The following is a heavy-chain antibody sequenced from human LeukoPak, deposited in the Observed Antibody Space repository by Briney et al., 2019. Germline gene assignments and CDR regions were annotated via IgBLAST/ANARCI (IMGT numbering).Heavy chain of an antibody. CDR3: AKKVGAD. CDR2: INQDGSVK. D-gene: IGHD1-26*01. Sequence: PGGSLRLSCAASGFTFSSYWMSWVRQAPGKGLKWVANINQDGSVKYYVDSVKGRFTISRDNAKNSLYLQMNSLRADDTAVYYCAKKVGADWGQGILVTVSS. V-gene: IGHV3-7*01. J-gene: IGHJ4*02. CDR1: GFTFSSYW.